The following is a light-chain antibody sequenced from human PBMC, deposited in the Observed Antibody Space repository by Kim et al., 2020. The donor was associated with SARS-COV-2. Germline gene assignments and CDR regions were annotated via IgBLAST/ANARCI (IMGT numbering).Light chain of an antibody. Sequence: DIQLTQSPSLLSASVGDRVTITCQASEHISNYLNWYQHIPGKPPKLLIYDASNLKTGVPSRFSGSGSGTDFTFTISSLQPEDIATYYCQHFNSLPYSFGQGTKLEI. CDR1: EHISNY. CDR2: DAS. V-gene: IGKV1-33*01. CDR3: QHFNSLPYS. J-gene: IGKJ2*03.